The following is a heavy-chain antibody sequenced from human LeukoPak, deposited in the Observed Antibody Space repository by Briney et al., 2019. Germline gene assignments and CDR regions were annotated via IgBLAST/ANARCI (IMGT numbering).Heavy chain of an antibody. CDR3: AREIDDYGDFYFDY. CDR1: GFTLSSYA. Sequence: GGSLRLSCAASGFTLSSYAMSWVRQAPGKGLEWVSSISSSSSYIYYADSVKGRFTISRDNAKNSLYLQMNSLRAEDTAVYYCAREIDDYGDFYFDYWGQGTLVTVSS. V-gene: IGHV3-21*01. J-gene: IGHJ4*02. D-gene: IGHD4-17*01. CDR2: ISSSSSYI.